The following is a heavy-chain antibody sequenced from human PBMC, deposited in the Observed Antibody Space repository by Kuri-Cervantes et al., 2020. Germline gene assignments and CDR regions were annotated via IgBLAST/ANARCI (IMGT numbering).Heavy chain of an antibody. CDR2: ISAYNGNT. D-gene: IGHD3-10*01. CDR3: ARFGSGGFGELYY. Sequence: ASVKVSRKASGYTFTGYYMHWVRQAPGQGLEWMGWISAYNGNTNSAQKLQGRVTMTTDTSTSTAYMELRSLRSDDTAVYYCARFGSGGFGELYYWGQGTLVTVSS. J-gene: IGHJ4*02. CDR1: GYTFTGYY. V-gene: IGHV1-18*04.